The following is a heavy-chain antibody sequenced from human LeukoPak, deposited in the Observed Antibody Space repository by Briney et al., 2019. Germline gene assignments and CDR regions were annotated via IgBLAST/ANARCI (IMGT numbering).Heavy chain of an antibody. J-gene: IGHJ4*02. V-gene: IGHV3-21*04. CDR2: ISSSSSYI. D-gene: IGHD5-18*01. Sequence: GGSLRLSCAASGFTFSSYSMNWVRQAPGKGLEWVSSISSSSSYIYYADSVKGRFTISRDNAKNSLYLQMNSLRAEDTAVYYCAKDDRIQTRRYSYNYWGQGTLVTVSS. CDR1: GFTFSSYS. CDR3: AKDDRIQTRRYSYNY.